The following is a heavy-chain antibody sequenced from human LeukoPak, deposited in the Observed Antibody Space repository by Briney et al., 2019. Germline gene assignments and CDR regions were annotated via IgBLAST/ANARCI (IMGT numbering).Heavy chain of an antibody. CDR1: GFTFSDYY. V-gene: IGHV3-11*04. CDR3: ARRSGLTDVFDI. J-gene: IGHJ3*02. Sequence: GGSLRLSCTASGFTFSDYYMGWVRQAPGKGLEWVSYITNNGRKVYYADSVKGRFTISRDNAKNSLYIQMNTLRAEDTAVYYCARRSGLTDVFDIWGQGTMVTVSS. CDR2: ITNNGRKV. D-gene: IGHD1-14*01.